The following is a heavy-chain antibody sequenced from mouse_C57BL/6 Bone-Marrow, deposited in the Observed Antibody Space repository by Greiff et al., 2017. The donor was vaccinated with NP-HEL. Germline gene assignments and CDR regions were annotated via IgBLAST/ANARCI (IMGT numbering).Heavy chain of an antibody. J-gene: IGHJ4*01. CDR1: GFNIKDDY. V-gene: IGHV14-4*01. D-gene: IGHD2-10*02. Sequence: VQLQQSGAELVRPGASVKLSCTASGFNIKDDYMHWVKQRPEQGLEWIGWIDPENGDTEYASKFQGKATITADTSSNTAYLQLSSLTSEDTAVYYCTAYGFPYYYAMDYWGQGTSVTVSS. CDR3: TAYGFPYYYAMDY. CDR2: IDPENGDT.